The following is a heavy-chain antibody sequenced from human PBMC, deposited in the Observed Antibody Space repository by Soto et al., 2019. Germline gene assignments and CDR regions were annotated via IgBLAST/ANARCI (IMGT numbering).Heavy chain of an antibody. CDR1: GYTFTGYY. CDR3: ARRPGTHSGYYYYYGMDV. Sequence: GASVKVSCKASGYTFTGYYMHWVRQAPGQGLEWMGWINPNSGGTNYAQKFQGRVTMTRDTSISTAYMELSRLRSDDTAVYYCARRPGTHSGYYYYYGMDVWGQGTTVTVSS. J-gene: IGHJ6*02. V-gene: IGHV1-2*02. D-gene: IGHD1-1*01. CDR2: INPNSGGT.